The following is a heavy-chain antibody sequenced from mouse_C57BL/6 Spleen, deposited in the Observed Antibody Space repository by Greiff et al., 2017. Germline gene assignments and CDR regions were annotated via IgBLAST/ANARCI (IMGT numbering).Heavy chain of an antibody. CDR2: IHPNSGST. D-gene: IGHD2-3*01. J-gene: IGHJ2*01. Sequence: QVQLQQPGAELVKPGASVKLSCKASGYTFTSYWMHWVKQRPGQGLEWIGMIHPNSGSTNYNEKFKSKATLTVDKSSSTAYMQLSSLTSEVSAVYYCATSYDGYYLDYWGQGTTLTVSS. V-gene: IGHV1-64*01. CDR1: GYTFTSYW. CDR3: ATSYDGYYLDY.